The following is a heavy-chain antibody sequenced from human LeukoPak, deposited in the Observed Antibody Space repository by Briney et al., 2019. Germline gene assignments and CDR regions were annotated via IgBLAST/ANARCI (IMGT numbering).Heavy chain of an antibody. V-gene: IGHV1-18*01. J-gene: IGHJ6*03. D-gene: IGHD5-12*01. CDR3: ARSGAYGYYYYYYYMDV. CDR1: GYTFTIYG. CDR2: ISTYNGNT. Sequence: ASVKVSCKASGYTFTIYGISWVRQAPGQGLEWMGWISTYNGNTDYAQKVQGRLTMTTNTSTSTAYMEVKSLRSDDTAVYYCARSGAYGYYYYYYYMDVWGKGTTVTVSS.